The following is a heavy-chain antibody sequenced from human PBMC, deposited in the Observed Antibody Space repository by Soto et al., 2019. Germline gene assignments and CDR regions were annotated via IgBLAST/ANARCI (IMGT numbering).Heavy chain of an antibody. J-gene: IGHJ4*02. CDR2: IIPIFGTA. D-gene: IGHD3-22*01. CDR1: GGTFSSYA. V-gene: IGHV1-69*13. CDR3: ARIPGPYDCSGYSTFDY. Sequence: GASVKVSCKASGGTFSSYAISWVRQAPGQGLEWMGGIIPIFGTANYAQKFQGRVTITADESTSTAYMELSSLRSEDTAVYYCARIPGPYDCSGYSTFDYWGQGTLVTVSS.